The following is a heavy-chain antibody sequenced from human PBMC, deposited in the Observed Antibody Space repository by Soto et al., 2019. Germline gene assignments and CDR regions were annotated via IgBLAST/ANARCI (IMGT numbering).Heavy chain of an antibody. D-gene: IGHD2-2*01. CDR2: IIPILGIA. Sequence: SVKVSCKASGGTFSSYTISWVRQAPGQGLEWMGRIIPILGIANYAQKFQGRVTITADKSTSTAYMELSSLRSEDTAVYYCVRVLSGDCRSTSCYASWFDHWGQGTVVTDSS. CDR1: GGTFSSYT. CDR3: VRVLSGDCRSTSCYASWFDH. V-gene: IGHV1-69*02. J-gene: IGHJ5*02.